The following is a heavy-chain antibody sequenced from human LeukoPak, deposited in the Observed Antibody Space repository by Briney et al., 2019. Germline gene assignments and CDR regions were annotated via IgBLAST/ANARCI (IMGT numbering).Heavy chain of an antibody. CDR2: IYSGGST. CDR1: GFTVSSNY. Sequence: GGSLRLSCAASGFTVSSNYMSWVRQAPGKGLEWVSVIYSGGSTYYADSVKGRFTISRDNSKNTLYLQMNSLRAEDTAVYYCARRRSALDAFDIWGQGTMVTVSS. CDR3: ARRRSALDAFDI. D-gene: IGHD6-25*01. J-gene: IGHJ3*02. V-gene: IGHV3-53*01.